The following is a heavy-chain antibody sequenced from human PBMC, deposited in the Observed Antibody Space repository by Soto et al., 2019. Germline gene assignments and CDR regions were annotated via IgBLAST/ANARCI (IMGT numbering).Heavy chain of an antibody. Sequence: QVQLVQSGAEVKKPGSSVKVSCKASGGTLRRYAISWVRQAPGRGLEWMGGIIPRFGTTSYAQKEKSQVRLTIKADGNMSTACMELSSLRSEDTAVYFCAVVDMSENDAENYFSAMDVWGKGTTVIVSS. CDR3: AVVDMSENDAENYFSAMDV. CDR1: GGTLRRYA. J-gene: IGHJ6*04. D-gene: IGHD3-22*01. CDR2: IIPRFGTT. V-gene: IGHV1-69*01.